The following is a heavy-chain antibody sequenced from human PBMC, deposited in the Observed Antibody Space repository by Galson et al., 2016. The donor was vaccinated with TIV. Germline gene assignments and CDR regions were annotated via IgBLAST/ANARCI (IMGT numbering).Heavy chain of an antibody. CDR1: GFTFDDHG. D-gene: IGHD3-10*01. CDR3: ARLNGDTYYYFYIDV. V-gene: IGHV3-20*04. CDR2: ISWNGGST. J-gene: IGHJ6*03. Sequence: SLRLSCAASGFTFDDHGMSWVRQAPGKGLEWVSGISWNGGSTHYADSVKGRFTVSSDNAKNSVYLQMNSLRAEDTALYYCARLNGDTYYYFYIDVWGKGTTVTVSS.